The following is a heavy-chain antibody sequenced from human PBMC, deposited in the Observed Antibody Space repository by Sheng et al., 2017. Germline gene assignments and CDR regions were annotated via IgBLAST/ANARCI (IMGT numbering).Heavy chain of an antibody. CDR2: INHSGST. Sequence: QVQLQQWGAGLLKPSETLSLTCAVYGGSFSGYYWSWIRQPPGKGLEWIGEINHSGSTNYNPSLKSRVTISVDTSKNQFSLKLSSVTAADTAVYYCARLVRVPAAFQYYFDYWGQGTLVTVSS. D-gene: IGHD2-2*01. V-gene: IGHV4-34*01. CDR1: GGSFSGYY. J-gene: IGHJ4*02. CDR3: ARLVRVPAAFQYYFDY.